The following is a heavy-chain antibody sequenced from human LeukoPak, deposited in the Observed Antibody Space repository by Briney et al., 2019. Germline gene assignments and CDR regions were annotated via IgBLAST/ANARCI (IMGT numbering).Heavy chain of an antibody. CDR3: AYGDCDC. V-gene: IGHV3-23*01. D-gene: IGHD4-17*01. J-gene: IGHJ4*02. Sequence: GGSLRLSCAASGFTFSTYAMNWVRQAPGKGLEWVSTISGSGGSTCYADSVKGRFTISRDNSKNTLYLQMNSLRAEDTAVYYCAYGDCDCWGQGTLVTVSS. CDR1: GFTFSTYA. CDR2: ISGSGGST.